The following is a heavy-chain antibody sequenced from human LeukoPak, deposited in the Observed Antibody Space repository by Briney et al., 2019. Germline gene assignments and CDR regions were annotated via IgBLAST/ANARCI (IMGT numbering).Heavy chain of an antibody. CDR3: ARSYDSSGYYALRFDY. V-gene: IGHV3-30*03. CDR2: ISYDGSNK. D-gene: IGHD3-22*01. CDR1: GFTFSNYG. J-gene: IGHJ4*02. Sequence: GGSLRLSCAASGFTFSNYGIHWVRQAPGKGLEWVAVISYDGSNKYYADSVKGRFTISRDNSKNTLYLQMNSLRAEDTAVYYCARSYDSSGYYALRFDYWGQGTLVTVSS.